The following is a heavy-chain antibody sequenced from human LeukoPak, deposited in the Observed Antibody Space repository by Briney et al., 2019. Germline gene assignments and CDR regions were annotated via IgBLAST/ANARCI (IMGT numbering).Heavy chain of an antibody. J-gene: IGHJ4*02. CDR3: AREMGDREFYFDY. V-gene: IGHV1-69*04. Sequence: GASVKVSCKASGGTFSNFAFSWVRQAPGQGLQWVGRIFPIVDVTSYAQNFKGRVTITADESTTTAYMELSSLRSEDTAVYYCAREMGDREFYFDYWGQGTLVTVSS. CDR2: IFPIVDVT. CDR1: GGTFSNFA. D-gene: IGHD3-10*01.